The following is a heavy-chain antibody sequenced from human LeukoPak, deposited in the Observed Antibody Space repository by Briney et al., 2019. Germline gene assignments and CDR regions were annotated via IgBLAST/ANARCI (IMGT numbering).Heavy chain of an antibody. Sequence: PSETLSLTCTVSGGSISSGGYYWSWIRQHPGKGLEWIGNNYYSGNTYYNPSLKSRVTISIDTSKNQLSLKLNSVTAADTAVYYCARDRGDYCDYWGQGTLVTVSS. D-gene: IGHD3-10*01. V-gene: IGHV4-31*03. CDR2: NYYSGNT. CDR3: ARDRGDYCDY. J-gene: IGHJ4*02. CDR1: GGSISSGGYY.